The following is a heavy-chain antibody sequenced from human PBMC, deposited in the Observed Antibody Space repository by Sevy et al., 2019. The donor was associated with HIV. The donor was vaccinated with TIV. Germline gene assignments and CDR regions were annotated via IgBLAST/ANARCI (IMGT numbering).Heavy chain of an antibody. CDR3: ARDGLTYGGMDV. CDR2: TFYRSNWYN. V-gene: IGHV6-1*01. D-gene: IGHD1-20*01. Sequence: KQSQTLSLTCAISGDSVSSNNAAWNWIRQPPSRGLEWLGRTFYRSNWYNDYAVSMKGRITINPDTSKNQLSLQLTSVTPEDTAVYYCARDGLTYGGMDVWGQRTTVTVSS. CDR1: GDSVSSNNAA. J-gene: IGHJ6*02.